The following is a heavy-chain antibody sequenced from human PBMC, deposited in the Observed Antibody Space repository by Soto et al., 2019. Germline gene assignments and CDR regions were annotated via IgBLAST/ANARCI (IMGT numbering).Heavy chain of an antibody. Sequence: QVQLVESGGGVVQPGRSLRLSCAASGFTFSSYGMHWVRQAPGKGLEWVAVISYHGSNKDYADSVKGRFTISRDNSKNTLYLQMNSLRGEDTAVYYCAKDRKLGSSLYYFDYWGQGTLVTVAS. CDR1: GFTFSSYG. CDR3: AKDRKLGSSLYYFDY. D-gene: IGHD5-18*01. CDR2: ISYHGSNK. J-gene: IGHJ4*02. V-gene: IGHV3-30*18.